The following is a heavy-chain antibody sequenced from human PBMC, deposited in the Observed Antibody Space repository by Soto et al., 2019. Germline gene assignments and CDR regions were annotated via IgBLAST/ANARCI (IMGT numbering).Heavy chain of an antibody. V-gene: IGHV4-4*02. CDR3: ARALAAAGPDYYYYGMDV. CDR2: IYHSGST. D-gene: IGHD6-13*01. J-gene: IGHJ6*02. CDR1: GGSISSSNW. Sequence: SETLSLTCAVSGGSISSSNWWSWVRQPPGKGLEWIGEIYHSGSTNYNPSLKSRVTISVDKSKNQFSLKLSSVTAADTAVYYCARALAAAGPDYYYYGMDVWGQGTTVTVSS.